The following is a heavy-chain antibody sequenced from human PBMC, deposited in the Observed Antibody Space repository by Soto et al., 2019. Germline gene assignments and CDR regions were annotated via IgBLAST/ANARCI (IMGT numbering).Heavy chain of an antibody. D-gene: IGHD5-18*01. Sequence: PGESLKISCKASGYSFTTYWIGWVRQMPGKGLEWMGIIYPGDSDTRYSPSFQGRVTISADKSISTAYLQWSSLQASDTAMYYCTRGLGTAIVGDYWRQGTLVTVSS. V-gene: IGHV5-51*01. J-gene: IGHJ4*02. CDR3: TRGLGTAIVGDY. CDR1: GYSFTTYW. CDR2: IYPGDSDT.